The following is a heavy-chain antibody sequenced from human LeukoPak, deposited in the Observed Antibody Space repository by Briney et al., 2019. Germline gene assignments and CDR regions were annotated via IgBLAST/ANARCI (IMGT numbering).Heavy chain of an antibody. CDR2: IYYSGST. CDR1: GGSISSGGYY. D-gene: IGHD3-16*01. CDR3: AREPTRLMITFGGAPFDY. Sequence: PSETLSLTCTVSGGSISSGGYYWSWIRQHPGKGLEWIGYIYYSGSTYYNPSLKSRVTISVDTSKNQFSLKLSSVTAADTAVYYCAREPTRLMITFGGAPFDYWGQGTLVTVSS. V-gene: IGHV4-31*03. J-gene: IGHJ4*02.